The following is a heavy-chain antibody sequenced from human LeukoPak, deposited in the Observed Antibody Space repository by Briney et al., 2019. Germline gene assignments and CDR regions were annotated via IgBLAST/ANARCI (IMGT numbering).Heavy chain of an antibody. CDR3: ARSPYSGSFLGGY. V-gene: IGHV3-7*01. CDR1: GFTFSSYW. Sequence: GRSLRLSCAASGFTFSSYWMSWVRQAPGKGLEWVANIKQDGSEKYYVDSVKGRFTISRDNAKNSLYLQMNSLRAEDTAVYYCARSPYSGSFLGGYWGQGTLVTVSS. J-gene: IGHJ4*02. CDR2: IKQDGSEK. D-gene: IGHD1-26*01.